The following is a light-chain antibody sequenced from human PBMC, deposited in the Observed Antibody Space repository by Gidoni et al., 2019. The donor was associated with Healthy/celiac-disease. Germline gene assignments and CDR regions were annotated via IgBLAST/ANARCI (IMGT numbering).Light chain of an antibody. CDR1: QCISNY. Sequence: DIQMTQSPSSLPASVGDRVTITCRASQCISNYLAWYQQKPGKVPKLLIYAASTLQSGVPSRFSGSGSGTDFALTISSLQPEDVATYYCQKYNSAPLTFGGGTKVEIK. CDR3: QKYNSAPLT. J-gene: IGKJ4*01. CDR2: AAS. V-gene: IGKV1-27*01.